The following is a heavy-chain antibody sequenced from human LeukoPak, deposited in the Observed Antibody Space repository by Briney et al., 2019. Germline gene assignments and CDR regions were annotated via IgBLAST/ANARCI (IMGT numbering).Heavy chain of an antibody. Sequence: PGGSLRLSCAASGFIFSSSGMSWVRQAPGKGLEWVSTISDNGGSTYYPDSVKGRFTISRDNAKNSLYLQMNSLRAEDTAVYYCASDCSGGSCYPMPLSYYYMDVWGKGTTVTVSS. V-gene: IGHV3-23*01. J-gene: IGHJ6*03. CDR2: ISDNGGST. CDR1: GFIFSSSG. D-gene: IGHD2-15*01. CDR3: ASDCSGGSCYPMPLSYYYMDV.